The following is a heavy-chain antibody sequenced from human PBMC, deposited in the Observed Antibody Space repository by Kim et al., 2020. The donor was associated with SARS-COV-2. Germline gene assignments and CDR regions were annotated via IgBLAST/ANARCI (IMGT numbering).Heavy chain of an antibody. Sequence: GGSLRLSCAASGFTFSGSAMHWVRQASGKGLEWVGRIRSKANSYSTAYAASVKGRFTITRDDSKNTANLQMNSQKTEDTAVYYCTSRGTVKAKSADYWGQGTLVTVSS. CDR2: IRSKANSYST. D-gene: IGHD4-17*01. J-gene: IGHJ4*02. V-gene: IGHV3-73*01. CDR1: GFTFSGSA. CDR3: TSRGTVKAKSADY.